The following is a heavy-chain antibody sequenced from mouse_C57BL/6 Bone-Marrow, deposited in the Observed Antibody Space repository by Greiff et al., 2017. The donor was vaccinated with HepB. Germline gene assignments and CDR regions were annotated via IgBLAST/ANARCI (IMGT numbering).Heavy chain of an antibody. V-gene: IGHV1-82*01. CDR3: ARKGLGY. CDR1: GYAFSSSW. J-gene: IGHJ2*01. D-gene: IGHD3-1*01. Sequence: QVQLQQSGPELVKPGASVKISCKASGYAFSSSWMNWVKQRPGKGLEWIGRIYPGDGDTNYNGKFKGKATLTADKSSSTAYMQLSSLTSEDSAAYFCARKGLGYWGQGTTLTVSS. CDR2: IYPGDGDT.